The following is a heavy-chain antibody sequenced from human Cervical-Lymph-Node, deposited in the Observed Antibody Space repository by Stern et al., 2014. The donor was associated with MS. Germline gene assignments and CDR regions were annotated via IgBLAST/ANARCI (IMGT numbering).Heavy chain of an antibody. V-gene: IGHV3-11*01. Sequence: VQLVESGGGLVKPGGSLRLSCVASGFTFHDFYMTWIRQAPGKGLEWVSYISSASDTIYYADSVKGRFTISMDNAKNSLYLQMNNLRVEDTAVYYCASPVGYDRDWFGPWGQGTLVTVSS. CDR2: ISSASDTI. CDR1: GFTFHDFY. J-gene: IGHJ5*02. CDR3: ASPVGYDRDWFGP. D-gene: IGHD5-12*01.